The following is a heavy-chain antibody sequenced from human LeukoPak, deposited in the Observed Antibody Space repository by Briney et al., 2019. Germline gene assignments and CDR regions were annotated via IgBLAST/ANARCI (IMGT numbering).Heavy chain of an antibody. D-gene: IGHD3-10*01. CDR2: IKSKGDGETI. CDR3: TTDLGLTMIRGVIVY. V-gene: IGHV3-15*01. CDR1: GFTFTNAW. Sequence: GGSLRLSCAASGFTFTNAWMSWVRQAPGKGLEWVGRIKSKGDGETIDNAAPVKGRFTMSRDDSKATLYLQMNSLKAEDTAVYYCTTDLGLTMIRGVIVYWGQGTLVTVSS. J-gene: IGHJ4*02.